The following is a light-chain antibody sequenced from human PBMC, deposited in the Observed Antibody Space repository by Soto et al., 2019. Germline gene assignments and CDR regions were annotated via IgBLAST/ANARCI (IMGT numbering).Light chain of an antibody. CDR1: SSDVGGYNY. J-gene: IGLJ1*01. V-gene: IGLV2-14*03. CDR2: DVS. Sequence: SVLTKPASVYGSPGQSITISCTGTSSDVGGYNYVSWYQHHPGKAPKLMIYDVSNRPSGVSNRFSGSKSGNTASLSISGLQPEDEADYYCSSYRTSNARQIVCGTGTKVTVL. CDR3: SSYRTSNARQIV.